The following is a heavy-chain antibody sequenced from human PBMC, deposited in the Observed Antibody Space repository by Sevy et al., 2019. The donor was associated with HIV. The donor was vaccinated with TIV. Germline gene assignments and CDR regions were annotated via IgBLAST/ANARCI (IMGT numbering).Heavy chain of an antibody. CDR1: EITFTNAW. Sequence: GVSLRLSCAFSEITFTNAWMSWVRQAPGKGLEWVGRIKMKADGGTTDYAAPVKGRFTISRDDSENTVYLQMNSLKSEDTAVYYCTTSPDYWGQGTLVTVSS. CDR3: TTSPDY. V-gene: IGHV3-15*01. J-gene: IGHJ4*02. CDR2: IKMKADGGTT.